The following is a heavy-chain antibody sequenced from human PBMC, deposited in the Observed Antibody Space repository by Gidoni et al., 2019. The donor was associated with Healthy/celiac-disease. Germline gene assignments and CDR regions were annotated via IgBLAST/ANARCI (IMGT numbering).Heavy chain of an antibody. CDR1: GYPFTSYY. Sequence: QVQLVQSGAEVKKPGASVTVSCKASGYPFTSYYMHWVRPPPGQGLEWMGIINPSGGSTSYAQKFQGRVTMTRDTSTSTVYMELSSLRSEDTAVYYCASFTVTTASFDYWGQGTLVTVSS. CDR3: ASFTVTTASFDY. CDR2: INPSGGST. D-gene: IGHD4-17*01. V-gene: IGHV1-46*01. J-gene: IGHJ4*02.